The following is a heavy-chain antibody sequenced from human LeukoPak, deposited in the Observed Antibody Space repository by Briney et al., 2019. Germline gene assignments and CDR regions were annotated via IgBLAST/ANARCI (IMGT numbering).Heavy chain of an antibody. V-gene: IGHV3-74*01. J-gene: IGHJ4*02. D-gene: IGHD1-26*01. Sequence: GGSLRLSCAASGFTFSSNWMHWVRQAPGKGLMWVSRINRDGSSTTYADSVKGRLTISRDNAKNTLYLQMNSLRAEDTAVYYCVEEGGTVDYWGQGTLVTVSS. CDR3: VEEGGTVDY. CDR2: INRDGSST. CDR1: GFTFSSNW.